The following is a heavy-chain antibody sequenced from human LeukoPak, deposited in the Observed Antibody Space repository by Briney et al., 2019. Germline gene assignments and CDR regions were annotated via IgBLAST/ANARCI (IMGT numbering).Heavy chain of an antibody. V-gene: IGHV4-39*01. Sequence: SETLSLTCTVSGGSISSSSYYWGWIRQPPGKGLEWIGSIYYSGSTYYNPSLKSRVTISVDTSKNQFSLMLNSVTAADTAVYYCARRSSSNWFDPWGQGTLVTVSP. D-gene: IGHD6-6*01. CDR2: IYYSGST. CDR3: ARRSSSNWFDP. J-gene: IGHJ5*02. CDR1: GGSISSSSYY.